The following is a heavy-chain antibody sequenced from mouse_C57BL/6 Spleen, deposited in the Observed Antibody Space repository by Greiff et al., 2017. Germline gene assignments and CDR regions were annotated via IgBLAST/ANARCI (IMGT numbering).Heavy chain of an antibody. CDR3: ARSETAQATGFDY. Sequence: QVQLQQSGAELVKPGASVKISCKASGYAFSSYWMNWVKQRPGKGLEWIGQIYPGDGDTNYNGKFKGKATLTADKSSSTAYMQLSSLTSEVSAVYFCARSETAQATGFDYWGQGTTLTVSS. J-gene: IGHJ2*01. CDR1: GYAFSSYW. CDR2: IYPGDGDT. D-gene: IGHD3-2*02. V-gene: IGHV1-80*01.